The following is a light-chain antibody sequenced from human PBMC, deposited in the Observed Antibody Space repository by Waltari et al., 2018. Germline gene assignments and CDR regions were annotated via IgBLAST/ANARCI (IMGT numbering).Light chain of an antibody. CDR3: QAWDSSTAF. V-gene: IGLV3-1*01. CDR2: QAI. Sequence: SYELTQPPSVSVSPGQTASITCSGDQWGDKYACWYQQKPGQYPLLVTCQAIKRPSGIPERFAGSNPGNTATLTISGTQAMDEADSYCQAWDSSTAFFGTGTQVTVL. J-gene: IGLJ1*01. CDR1: QWGDKY.